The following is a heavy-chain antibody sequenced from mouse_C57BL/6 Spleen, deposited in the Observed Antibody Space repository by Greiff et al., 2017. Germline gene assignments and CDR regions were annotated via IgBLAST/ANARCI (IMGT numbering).Heavy chain of an antibody. CDR3: ARFPIAAVVAKDY. CDR2: INPNSGST. V-gene: IGHV1-64*01. Sequence: QVQLQQPGAELVKPGASVKLSCKASGYSFTSYWMHWVKQRPGQGLEWIGMINPNSGSTNYNEKFKSKATLTVDKSSSTAYVQLSSLTSEDAAVYDFARFPIAAVVAKDYWGQGTTLTVSS. D-gene: IGHD1-1*01. J-gene: IGHJ2*01. CDR1: GYSFTSYW.